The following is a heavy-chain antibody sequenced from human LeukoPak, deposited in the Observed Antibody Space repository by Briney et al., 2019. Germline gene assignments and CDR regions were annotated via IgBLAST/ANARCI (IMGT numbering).Heavy chain of an antibody. J-gene: IGHJ4*02. D-gene: IGHD2-2*01. CDR3: ATSANGYCSSTSCSGSHY. CDR2: IIPIFGTA. Sequence: ASVKVSCKASGGTFSSYAISWVRQAPGQGLELMGGIIPIFGTANYAQKFQGRVTITTDESTSTAYMELSSLRSEDTAVYYCATSANGYCSSTSCSGSHYWGQGTLVTVSS. CDR1: GGTFSSYA. V-gene: IGHV1-69*05.